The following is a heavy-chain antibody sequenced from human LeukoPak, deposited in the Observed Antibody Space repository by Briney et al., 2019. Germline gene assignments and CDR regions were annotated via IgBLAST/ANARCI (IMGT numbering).Heavy chain of an antibody. V-gene: IGHV3-15*01. D-gene: IGHD2-21*01. J-gene: IGHJ4*02. CDR2: IKSKTDGGTP. CDR1: GFTFSSYA. Sequence: GGSLRLSCAASGFTFSSYAMSWVRQAPGKGLEWVGRIKSKTDGGTPDCAAPVKGRFTISRDDSKDALYLQMNSLKTEDTAVYYCTTFSPRLLGYWGQGTLVTVSS. CDR3: TTFSPRLLGY.